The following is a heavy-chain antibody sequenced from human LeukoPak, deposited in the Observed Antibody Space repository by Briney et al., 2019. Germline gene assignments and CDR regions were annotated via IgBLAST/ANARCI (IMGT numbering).Heavy chain of an antibody. J-gene: IGHJ4*02. D-gene: IGHD3-22*01. CDR3: ARTRKDYYDNSGLIDS. CDR1: GFTFDDYA. V-gene: IGHV3-9*01. Sequence: GGSLRLSCAASGFTFDDYAMHWVRQAPGEGREWVSGISWNSDNIGYADSVKGRFTISRDNAKNSLYLQMNSLRAEDTAVYFCARTRKDYYDNSGLIDSWGQGTLVTVSS. CDR2: ISWNSDNI.